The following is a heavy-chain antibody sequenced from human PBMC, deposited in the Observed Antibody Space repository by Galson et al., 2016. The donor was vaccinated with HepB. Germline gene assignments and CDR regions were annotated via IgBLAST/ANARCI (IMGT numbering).Heavy chain of an antibody. CDR1: GFPLRSYA. CDR2: ISASGGNT. D-gene: IGHD2-21*01. Sequence: SLRLSCAASGFPLRSYAMSWVRQAPGKGLEWVSAISASGGNTYYADSVMGRFTISRDNSKNTLYLQMNSLRAEDTAIYCCAKDIPPRGHDAFDIWGRGTKVTVSS. J-gene: IGHJ3*02. CDR3: AKDIPPRGHDAFDI. V-gene: IGHV3-23*01.